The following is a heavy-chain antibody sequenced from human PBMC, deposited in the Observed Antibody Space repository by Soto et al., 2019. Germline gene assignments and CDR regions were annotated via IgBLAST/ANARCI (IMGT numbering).Heavy chain of an antibody. Sequence: QVQLVESGGGVVQPGGSLRLSCAASGFTFNTYTIDWVRQVPGKGLEWVAVISYDGSKIFYADSVKGRFTISRDNSKNTLYLQLNSLRPEDTAIYHWASVSGFYFCAMDVWGQGTSVTVSS. CDR3: ASVSGFYFCAMDV. J-gene: IGHJ6*02. CDR1: GFTFNTYT. V-gene: IGHV3-30*01. CDR2: ISYDGSKI. D-gene: IGHD3-3*01.